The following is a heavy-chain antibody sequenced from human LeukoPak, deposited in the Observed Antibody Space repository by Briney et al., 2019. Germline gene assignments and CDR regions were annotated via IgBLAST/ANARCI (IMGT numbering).Heavy chain of an antibody. CDR3: ARGSAYSYAFTGRERTKSRLDY. J-gene: IGHJ4*02. V-gene: IGHV1-2*02. CDR1: GYTFTGYY. D-gene: IGHD5-18*01. Sequence: GASVKVSCKASGYTFTGYYMHWVRQAPGQGLEWMGWINPNSGGTNYAQKSQGRVTMTRDTSISTAYMELSSLRSEDTAVYYCARGSAYSYAFTGRERTKSRLDYWGQGTLVTVSS. CDR2: INPNSGGT.